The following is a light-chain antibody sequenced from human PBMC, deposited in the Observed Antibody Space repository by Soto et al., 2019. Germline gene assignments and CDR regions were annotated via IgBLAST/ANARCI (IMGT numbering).Light chain of an antibody. J-gene: IGKJ1*01. CDR3: LHYNTWPWT. Sequence: ETVIAQSPPTLSASPGESSTLSCRASRSVNSNLAWYQQKVGQXPRXXIYGASTRATGIPARFSGSGSGTELIITISSLQSEDCEFYYCLHYNTWPWTFGQGTKVDIK. CDR1: RSVNSN. V-gene: IGKV3-15*01. CDR2: GAS.